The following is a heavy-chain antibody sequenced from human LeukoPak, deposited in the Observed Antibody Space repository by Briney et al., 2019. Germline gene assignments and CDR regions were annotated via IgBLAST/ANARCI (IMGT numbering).Heavy chain of an antibody. CDR2: INPNSGGT. V-gene: IGHV1-2*02. CDR1: GYTFTGYY. Sequence: ASVKVSCKASGYTFTGYYMHWVRQARGQGLEWMGWINPNSGGTNYAQKFQGRVTMTRDTSISTAYMELSRLRSDDTAVYYCARSPGFDSSSWFFVFDYWGQGTLVTVSS. J-gene: IGHJ4*02. CDR3: ARSPGFDSSSWFFVFDY. D-gene: IGHD6-13*01.